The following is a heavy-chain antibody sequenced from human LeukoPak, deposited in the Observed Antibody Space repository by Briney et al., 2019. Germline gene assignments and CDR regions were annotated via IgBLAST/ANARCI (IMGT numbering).Heavy chain of an antibody. CDR3: ARLSIVWFGEFDY. Sequence: SETLSLTCTVSGGSISSISYYWGWIRQPPGKGLEWIGSIYYSGSTYYNPSLKSRVTISVDTSKNQFSLKLRSVTAADTAVYYCARLSIVWFGEFDYWGQGTLVTVSS. V-gene: IGHV4-39*01. CDR2: IYYSGST. D-gene: IGHD3-10*01. J-gene: IGHJ4*02. CDR1: GGSISSISYY.